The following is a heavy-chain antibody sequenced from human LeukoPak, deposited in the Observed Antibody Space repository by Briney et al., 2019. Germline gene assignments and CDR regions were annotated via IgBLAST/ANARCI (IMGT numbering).Heavy chain of an antibody. CDR2: IWYDGSDK. Sequence: PGRSLRLSCAVSGYTFSSHGMHWVRQAPGEGLEWVAAIWYDGSDKYYADSVKGRFTISRDNSKNMLYLQMDSLRAEDTALYYCARLWGSVSGYFDYWGQGTLVTASS. CDR3: ARLWGSVSGYFDY. CDR1: GYTFSSHG. D-gene: IGHD2-21*01. J-gene: IGHJ4*02. V-gene: IGHV3-33*01.